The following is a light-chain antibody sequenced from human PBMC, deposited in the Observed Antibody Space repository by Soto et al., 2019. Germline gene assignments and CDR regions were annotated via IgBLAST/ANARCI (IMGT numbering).Light chain of an antibody. J-gene: IGKJ4*01. CDR3: QQYNFWPPLT. V-gene: IGKV3-15*01. CDR1: QSVNSN. CDR2: DAS. Sequence: EIVMTQSPATLSVSPGERATLSCRASQSVNSNLAWYRQKPGQAPRLLISDASTRATGVPARFSGSGSATEFTLTISSLQSEDSGIYYCQQYNFWPPLTFGGGTNVEIK.